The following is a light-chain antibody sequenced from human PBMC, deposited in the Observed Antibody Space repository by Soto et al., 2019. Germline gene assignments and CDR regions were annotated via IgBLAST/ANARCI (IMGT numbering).Light chain of an antibody. J-gene: IGLJ2*01. Sequence: QSALTQPASVSGSPGQSINISCTGTSSDGGGYKYVSWYQQHPGKAPKLMIYDVSNRPSGVSNRFSGSKSGNTASLTISGLQDDDEDDYYCSSYTSSSPYVVFGGGTKLTVL. CDR1: SSDGGGYKY. CDR2: DVS. CDR3: SSYTSSSPYVV. V-gene: IGLV2-14*01.